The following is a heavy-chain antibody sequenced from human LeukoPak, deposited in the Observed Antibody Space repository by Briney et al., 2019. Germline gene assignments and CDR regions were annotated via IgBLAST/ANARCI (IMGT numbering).Heavy chain of an antibody. CDR1: GSSISSYY. V-gene: IGHV4-59*01. Sequence: PSETLSLTCTVSGSSISSYYWSWIRHPPGKGLEWIGYIYYSGSTNYNPSLKSRVTISVDTSKNQFSLKLSSVTAADTAVYYCAGVRTIRHSSGDYNWFDPWGQGTLVTVSS. CDR2: IYYSGST. D-gene: IGHD6-19*01. CDR3: AGVRTIRHSSGDYNWFDP. J-gene: IGHJ5*02.